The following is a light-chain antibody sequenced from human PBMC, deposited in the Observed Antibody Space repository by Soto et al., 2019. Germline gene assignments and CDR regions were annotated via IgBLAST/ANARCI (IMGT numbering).Light chain of an antibody. CDR1: QDIADY. CDR3: QQHDSPPYN. J-gene: IGKJ2*01. V-gene: IGKV1-33*01. CDR2: DAS. Sequence: DIQLTQSPSSLSASVGDRVTITCQASQDIADYLNWYQQKPGETPKLLISDASQLETGVPSRFSGSGFGTHFSFTISSLQPEDSATYYCQQHDSPPYNFGQRTKAEIK.